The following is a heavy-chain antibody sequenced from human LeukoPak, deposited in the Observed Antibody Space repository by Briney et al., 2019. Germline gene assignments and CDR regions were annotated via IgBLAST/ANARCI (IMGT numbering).Heavy chain of an antibody. J-gene: IGHJ4*02. CDR3: ARKRTGDQGYYFDY. D-gene: IGHD1-1*01. CDR1: GGSVSSGRYY. V-gene: IGHV4-61*01. CDR2: FYYSGST. Sequence: SETLSLTCTVSGGSVSSGRYYWSWIRQPPGKGLVWIGYFYYSGSTNYNPSLKTRVTISVDTSKNQFSLKVSSVTAADTAVYYCARKRTGDQGYYFDYWGQGTLVTVSS.